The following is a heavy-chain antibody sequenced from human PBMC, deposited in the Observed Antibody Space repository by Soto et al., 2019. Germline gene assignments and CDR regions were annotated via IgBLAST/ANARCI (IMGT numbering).Heavy chain of an antibody. D-gene: IGHD3-10*01. V-gene: IGHV3-23*01. CDR3: AKDSVRGVDFFDY. CDR2: ISGSGGST. J-gene: IGHJ4*02. Sequence: QLGGSLRLSCAASGFTFSSYAMSWVRQAPGKGLEWVSAISGSGGSTYYADSVKGRFTISRDNSKNTLYLQMNSLRAEDTAVYYCAKDSVRGVDFFDYWGQGTLVTVSS. CDR1: GFTFSSYA.